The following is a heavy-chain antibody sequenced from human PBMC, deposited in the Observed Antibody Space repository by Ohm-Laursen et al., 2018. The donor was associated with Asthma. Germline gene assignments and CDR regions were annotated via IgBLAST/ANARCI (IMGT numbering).Heavy chain of an antibody. CDR3: ASHHTYYYDSSGYYLDY. V-gene: IGHV1-69*13. D-gene: IGHD3-22*01. J-gene: IGHJ4*02. CDR1: GGTFSSYA. CDR2: IIPIFGTA. Sequence: GASVKVSCKASGGTFSSYAISWVRQAPGQGLEWMGGIIPIFGTANYAQKFQGRVTITADESTSTAYMELSSLRSEDTAVYYCASHHTYYYDSSGYYLDYWGQGTLVTVSS.